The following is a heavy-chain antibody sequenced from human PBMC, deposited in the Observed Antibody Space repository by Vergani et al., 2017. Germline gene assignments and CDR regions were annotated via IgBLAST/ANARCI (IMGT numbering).Heavy chain of an antibody. CDR2: IYHSGGA. D-gene: IGHD3-10*01. V-gene: IGHV4-38-2*02. J-gene: IGHJ4*02. Sequence: QVQLQESGPGLVKPSETLSLTCTVSGYSISSGYYWGWIRQPPGKGLEWIGNIYHSGGAYYNPSLKGRVTISVDTSKNQFSLEVTSVTAADTAVYYCARAGAPGKRLWFGGRWVDYWGQGTLVTVSS. CDR3: ARAGAPGKRLWFGGRWVDY. CDR1: GYSISSGYY.